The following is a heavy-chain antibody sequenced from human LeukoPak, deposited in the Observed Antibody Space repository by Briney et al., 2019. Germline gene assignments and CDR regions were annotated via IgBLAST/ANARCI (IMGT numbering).Heavy chain of an antibody. D-gene: IGHD3-3*01. CDR3: AKPRSAESPFDY. CDR1: GFTFSSYA. J-gene: IGHJ4*02. Sequence: PGGSLRLSCAASGFTFSSYAMSWVRQAPGKGLEWVSGFSGSGGSTYYADSVQGRFTISRDNSKNTLYLQMNSLRAEGTAVYYCAKPRSAESPFDYWGQGTLVTVSS. V-gene: IGHV3-23*01. CDR2: FSGSGGST.